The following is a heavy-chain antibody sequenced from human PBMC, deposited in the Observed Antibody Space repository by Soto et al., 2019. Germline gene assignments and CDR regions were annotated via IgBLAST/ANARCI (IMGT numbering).Heavy chain of an antibody. CDR2: IRSKANSYAT. CDR1: GFTFSGSA. V-gene: IGHV3-73*01. D-gene: IGHD3-22*01. J-gene: IGHJ4*02. CDR3: TRLGVYDSSGYYSDY. Sequence: GGSLRLSCAASGFTFSGSAMHWVRQASGKGLEWVGRIRSKANSYATAYAASVKGRFTISRDDSKNTAYLQMNSLKTEDTAVYYCTRLGVYDSSGYYSDYWGQGTLVTVSS.